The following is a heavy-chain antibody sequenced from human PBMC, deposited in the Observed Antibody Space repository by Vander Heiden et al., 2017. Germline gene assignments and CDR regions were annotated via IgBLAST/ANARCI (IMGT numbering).Heavy chain of an antibody. Sequence: QVQLVASGGGVVQPGRSLRLSPAAPGFPSSSYAMHWVRQAPGKGLEWVAVISYDGSNKYYADSVKGRFTISRDNSKNTLYLQMNSLRAEDTAVYYCARGVEYSSSGGMDVWGQGTTVTVSS. V-gene: IGHV3-30-3*01. CDR3: ARGVEYSSSGGMDV. J-gene: IGHJ6*02. CDR2: ISYDGSNK. D-gene: IGHD6-6*01. CDR1: GFPSSSYA.